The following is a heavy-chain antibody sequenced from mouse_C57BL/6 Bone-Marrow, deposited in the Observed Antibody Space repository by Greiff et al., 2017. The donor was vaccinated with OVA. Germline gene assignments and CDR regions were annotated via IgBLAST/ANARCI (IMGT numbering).Heavy chain of an antibody. D-gene: IGHD2-3*01. Sequence: DVKLQESGPVLVKPGPSVKISCKASGFTFTDYYMHWVKQSHGKSLEWIGLVYPYNGGTSYNQKFKGKATLTVDTSSSTAYMELDSVASEDSAVYYSARDGYYVFAYGGQGTLVTVSA. CDR3: ARDGYYVFAY. CDR2: VYPYNGGT. V-gene: IGHV1-36*01. J-gene: IGHJ3*01. CDR1: GFTFTDYY.